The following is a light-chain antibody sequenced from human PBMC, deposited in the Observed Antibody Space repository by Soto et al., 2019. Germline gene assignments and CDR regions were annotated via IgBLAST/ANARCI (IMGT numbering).Light chain of an antibody. J-gene: IGKJ1*01. CDR1: QSVSSSY. V-gene: IGKV3-20*01. CDR3: QQYGSSPT. CDR2: DAS. Sequence: ETVLTQSPGTLSLSPGERATLSCRSSQSVSSSYLAWYQQKPGPAPRLLIYDASSWATGIPDRFSGSGSGTDFTLTISRLEPEDFALYYCQQYGSSPTFGQGTKVEIK.